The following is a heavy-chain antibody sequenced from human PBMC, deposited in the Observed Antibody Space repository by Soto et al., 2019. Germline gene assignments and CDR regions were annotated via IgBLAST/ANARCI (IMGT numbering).Heavy chain of an antibody. CDR1: GGSISSSSYY. CDR2: IYYSGST. Sequence: SEILSLTCTVSGGSISSSSYYWGWIRQPPGKGLEWIGSIYYSGSTYYNPSLKSRVTISVDTSKNQFSLKLSSVTAADTAVYYCARHLGNEAYGSGSFRFDYWGQGTLVTVSS. D-gene: IGHD3-10*01. V-gene: IGHV4-39*01. J-gene: IGHJ4*02. CDR3: ARHLGNEAYGSGSFRFDY.